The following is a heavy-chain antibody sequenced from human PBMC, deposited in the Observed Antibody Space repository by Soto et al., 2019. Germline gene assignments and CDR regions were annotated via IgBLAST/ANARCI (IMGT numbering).Heavy chain of an antibody. CDR2: IDHSGST. CDR3: ARARGGNSVDY. D-gene: IGHD2-21*02. CDR1: GGSFSGYY. Sequence: QVQLQQWGAGLLKPSETLSLTCAVYGGSFSGYYWTWIRQPPGKGLEWIGEIDHSGSTNYNPSLKSRVTMSVDTSKNQFSPRLSSVTAADTAVYSCARARGGNSVDYWGQGTLVNVSS. V-gene: IGHV4-34*01. J-gene: IGHJ4*02.